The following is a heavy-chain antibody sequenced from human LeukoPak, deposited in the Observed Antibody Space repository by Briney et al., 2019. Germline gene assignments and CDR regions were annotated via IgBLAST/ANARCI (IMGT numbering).Heavy chain of an antibody. J-gene: IGHJ4*02. V-gene: IGHV1-69*04. D-gene: IGHD2-2*01. CDR2: IIPILGIA. CDR1: GGTFSSYA. Sequence: GASVKVSCKASGGTFSSYAISWVRQAPGQGLEWMGRIIPILGIANYAQKFQGRVTITADKSTSTVYMELSSLRSEDTAVYYCARGPVVVPAALLYYFDYWGQGTLVTVSS. CDR3: ARGPVVVPAALLYYFDY.